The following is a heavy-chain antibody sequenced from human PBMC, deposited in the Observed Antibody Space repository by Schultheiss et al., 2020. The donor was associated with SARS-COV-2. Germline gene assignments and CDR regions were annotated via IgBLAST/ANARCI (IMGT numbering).Heavy chain of an antibody. CDR2: INHSGST. D-gene: IGHD1-26*01. CDR3: ARAVGATIVVDY. V-gene: IGHV4-34*01. Sequence: SETLSLTCAVYGGSFSGYYWSWIRQPPGKGLEWIGEINHSGSTNYNPSLKSRVTISVDTSKNQFSLKLSSVTAADTAVYYCARAVGATIVVDYWGQGTLVTVSS. J-gene: IGHJ4*02. CDR1: GGSFSGYY.